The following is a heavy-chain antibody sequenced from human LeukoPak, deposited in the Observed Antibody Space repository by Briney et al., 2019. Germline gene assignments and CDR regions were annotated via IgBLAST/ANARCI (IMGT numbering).Heavy chain of an antibody. CDR3: ARHRYYYDSSGYYYQP. CDR2: IYYSGST. V-gene: IGHV4-59*01. CDR1: GASISSYY. Sequence: SETLSLTCTVSGASISSYYWSWIRQPPGKGLEWIGYIYYSGSTNYNPSLKSRVTISVDTSKDQFSLRLSSVTAADTAVYYCARHRYYYDSSGYYYQPWGQGTLVTVSS. J-gene: IGHJ5*02. D-gene: IGHD3-22*01.